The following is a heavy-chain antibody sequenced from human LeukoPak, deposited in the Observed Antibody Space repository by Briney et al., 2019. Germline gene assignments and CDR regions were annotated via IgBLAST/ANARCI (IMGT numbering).Heavy chain of an antibody. CDR2: FHSSGGN. D-gene: IGHD6-19*01. CDR3: ARRSGYTSGWYEY. Sequence: SQTLSLTCTVSGGSVSSGSYYWSWIRQPPGKRLEWIGCFHSSGGNDYNRSLKSRVPISVDTSSNQLSLKLRSVTAVDTAVYYCARRSGYTSGWYEYWGQGILVTVSS. CDR1: GGSVSSGSYY. J-gene: IGHJ4*02. V-gene: IGHV4-61*01.